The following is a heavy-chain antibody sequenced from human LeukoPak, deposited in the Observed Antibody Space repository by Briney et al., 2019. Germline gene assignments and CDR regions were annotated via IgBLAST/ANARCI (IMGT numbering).Heavy chain of an antibody. CDR1: GGSVSTIGYS. CDR3: ARSPSTIGWNWGYYFDY. CDR2: IYQSGST. Sequence: PSQTLSLTCGVSGGSVSTIGYSWSWIRQPPGKGLEWIRYIYQSGSTSYNPSLQSRVTMSADPSKTLFFLRLRSVTAADTAVYYCARSPSTIGWNWGYYFDYWGQGSLVTVSS. D-gene: IGHD3-3*01. V-gene: IGHV4-30-2*01. J-gene: IGHJ4*02.